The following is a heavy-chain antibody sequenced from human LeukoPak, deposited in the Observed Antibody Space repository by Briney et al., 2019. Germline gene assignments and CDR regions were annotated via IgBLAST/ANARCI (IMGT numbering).Heavy chain of an antibody. V-gene: IGHV4-59*01. Sequence: SETLSLTCTVSGGSISSYYWSWIRQPPGKGLEWIGYIYYSGSTNYNPSLKSRVTISVDTSKNQFSLKLSSVTAADTAVYYCARDLGALATTVELDYWGQGTLVTVSS. D-gene: IGHD5-12*01. CDR3: ARDLGALATTVELDY. CDR2: IYYSGST. J-gene: IGHJ4*02. CDR1: GGSISSYY.